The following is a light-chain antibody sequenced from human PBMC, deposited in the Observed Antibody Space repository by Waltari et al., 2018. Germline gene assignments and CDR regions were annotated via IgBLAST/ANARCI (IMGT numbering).Light chain of an antibody. V-gene: IGLV2-8*01. Sequence: QSALTQPPSASGSPGQSVTISCTGTSSDVGGYNSVSWYQQYPGQAPKLMIYEVSKRPSGVPDRFSVSKSGNTASLTVSGLQAEDEADYYCSSYAGSNNAFVFGTGTKVTVL. CDR2: EVS. CDR3: SSYAGSNNAFV. J-gene: IGLJ1*01. CDR1: SSDVGGYNS.